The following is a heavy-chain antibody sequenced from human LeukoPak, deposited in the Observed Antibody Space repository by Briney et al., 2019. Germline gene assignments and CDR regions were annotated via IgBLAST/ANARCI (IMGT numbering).Heavy chain of an antibody. J-gene: IGHJ4*02. D-gene: IGHD3-9*01. CDR3: ARGGDGDILTGLVFDY. V-gene: IGHV1-18*01. CDR1: VYRFTSYG. Sequence: ASVKVSCKASVYRFTSYGISWVRQAPGQGLEWMGWIRAYNGNTNYAQKLQGRVTMTTDTSTSTAYMELRSLRSDDTAVYYCARGGDGDILTGLVFDYWGQGTLVTVSS. CDR2: IRAYNGNT.